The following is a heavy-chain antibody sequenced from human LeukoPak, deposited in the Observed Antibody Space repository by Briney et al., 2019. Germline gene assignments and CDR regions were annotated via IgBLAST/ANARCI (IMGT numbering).Heavy chain of an antibody. J-gene: IGHJ3*02. CDR2: IYYSGST. D-gene: IGHD4-17*01. Sequence: KSSQTLSLTCTVSGGSISSGGYYWSWIRQHPGKGLEWIGYIYYSGSTYYNPSLKSRVTISVDTSKNQFSLKLSSVTAADTAVYYCARHDGEATVTIGAFDIWGQGTMVTVSS. V-gene: IGHV4-31*03. CDR1: GGSISSGGYY. CDR3: ARHDGEATVTIGAFDI.